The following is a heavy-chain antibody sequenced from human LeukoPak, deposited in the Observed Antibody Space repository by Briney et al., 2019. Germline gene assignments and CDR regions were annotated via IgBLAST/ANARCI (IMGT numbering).Heavy chain of an antibody. J-gene: IGHJ5*02. CDR1: GGSISSSSYY. D-gene: IGHD3-22*01. CDR3: ARDNQNYYDSSGYYYP. Sequence: SETLSLTCTVSGGSISSSSYYWGWIRQPPGKGLEWIGNIYYSGSTYYNPSLESRVTISVDTSKNQFSLKLSSVTAADTAVYYCARDNQNYYDSSGYYYPWGQGTLVTVSS. CDR2: IYYSGST. V-gene: IGHV4-39*07.